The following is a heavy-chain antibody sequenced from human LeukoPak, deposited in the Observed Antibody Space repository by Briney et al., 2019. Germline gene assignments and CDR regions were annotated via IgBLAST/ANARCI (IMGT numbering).Heavy chain of an antibody. Sequence: SVKVSCKASGGTFSSYAISWVRQAPGQGPEWMGRIIPIFGTANYAQKFQGRVTITTDESTSTAYMELSSLRSEDTAVYYCARYKYSCSSGYFDYWGQGTLVTVSS. CDR3: ARYKYSCSSGYFDY. CDR2: IIPIFGTA. V-gene: IGHV1-69*05. CDR1: GGTFSSYA. D-gene: IGHD6-6*01. J-gene: IGHJ4*02.